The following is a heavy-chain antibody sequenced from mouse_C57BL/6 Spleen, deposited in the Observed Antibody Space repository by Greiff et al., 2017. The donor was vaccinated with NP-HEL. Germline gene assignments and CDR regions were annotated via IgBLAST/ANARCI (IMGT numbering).Heavy chain of an antibody. Sequence: VQLQQPGAELVRPGTSVKLSCKASGYTFTSYWMHWVKQRPGQGLEWIGGIDPSDSYTNYNQKFKGKATLTVDTSSSTAYMQLSSLTSEDAAVCYCARNDGYWGFAYWGQGTLVTVSA. V-gene: IGHV1-59*01. CDR2: IDPSDSYT. CDR3: ARNDGYWGFAY. CDR1: GYTFTSYW. D-gene: IGHD2-3*01. J-gene: IGHJ3*01.